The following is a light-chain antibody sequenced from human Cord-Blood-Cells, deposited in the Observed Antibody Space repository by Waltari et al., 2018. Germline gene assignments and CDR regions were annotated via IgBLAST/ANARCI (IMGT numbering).Light chain of an antibody. V-gene: IGLV2-11*01. J-gene: IGLJ1*01. CDR1: SSDVGGYNN. Sequence: QSALTQPRSMSGSPGQSVTISCTGTSSDVGGYNNVSWYQQHPGKAPKLMIYDVSKRPAGGPDRFSGAKSGNTASLTISGLQAEDEADYYCGSYAGSYTFEVFGTGTKVTVL. CDR2: DVS. CDR3: GSYAGSYTFEV.